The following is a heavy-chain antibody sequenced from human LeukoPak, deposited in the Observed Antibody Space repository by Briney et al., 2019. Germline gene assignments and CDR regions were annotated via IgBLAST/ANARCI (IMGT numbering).Heavy chain of an antibody. CDR3: ARDENYYDSSGYAEYFQH. Sequence: SETLSLTCAVYGGSFSGYCWSWIRQPPGKGLEWIGEINHSGSTNYNPSLKSRVTISVDTSKNQFSLKLSSVTAADTAVYYCARDENYYDSSGYAEYFQHWGQGTLVTVSS. J-gene: IGHJ1*01. CDR2: INHSGST. CDR1: GGSFSGYC. V-gene: IGHV4-34*01. D-gene: IGHD3-22*01.